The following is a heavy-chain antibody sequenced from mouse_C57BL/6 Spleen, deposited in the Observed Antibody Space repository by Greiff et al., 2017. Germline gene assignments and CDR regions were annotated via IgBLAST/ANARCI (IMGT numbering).Heavy chain of an antibody. CDR1: GYTFTEYT. CDR3: ARHEEGYYGSSSYAMDY. CDR2: FYPGSGSI. V-gene: IGHV1-62-2*01. J-gene: IGHJ4*01. D-gene: IGHD1-1*01. Sequence: QVQLQQSGAELVKPGASVKLSCKASGYTFTEYTIHWVKQRSGQGLEWIGWFYPGSGSIKYNEKFKDKATLTADKSSSTVYMELSRLTSEDSAVYFCARHEEGYYGSSSYAMDYWGQGTSVTVSS.